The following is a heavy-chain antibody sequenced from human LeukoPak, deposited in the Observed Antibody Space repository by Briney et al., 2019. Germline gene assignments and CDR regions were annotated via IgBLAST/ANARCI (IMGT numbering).Heavy chain of an antibody. V-gene: IGHV3-30*18. CDR1: GFTFSSYG. CDR2: ISYDGSNK. D-gene: IGHD6-19*01. Sequence: PGRSLRLSCAASGFTFSSYGMHWVRQAPGKGLEWVAVISYDGSNKYYADSVKGRFTISRDNSKNTLYLQMNSLRTEDTAVYYCAKAYSSGFWYFDYWGQGTLVTASS. J-gene: IGHJ4*02. CDR3: AKAYSSGFWYFDY.